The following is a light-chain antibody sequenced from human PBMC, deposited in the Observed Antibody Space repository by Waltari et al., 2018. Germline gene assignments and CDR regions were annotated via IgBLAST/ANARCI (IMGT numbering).Light chain of an antibody. CDR3: QQYFTSPYS. CDR1: PTVLYSSKKRNY. J-gene: IGKJ2*01. CDR2: WAS. V-gene: IGKV4-1*01. Sequence: DIVMTQSPDSLAVSLGERATINCKSRPTVLYSSKKRNYLAWYRQKRGQPPKLLIYWASTRESGVPDRFTGSGSGTNFTLSISSLQPEDVAVYYCQQYFTSPYSFGQGTKLEI.